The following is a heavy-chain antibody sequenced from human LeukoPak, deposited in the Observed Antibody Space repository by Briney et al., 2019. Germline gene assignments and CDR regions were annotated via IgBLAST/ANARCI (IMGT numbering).Heavy chain of an antibody. Sequence: XRQAXXQGLXXXXXXSXXXCKKNYAQKLQGRVTINTDTSTSTAYMEVRRLRSDDTAVYYCARAELLPGGPYYYYYYMDVWGKGTTVTVSS. CDR2: XSXXXCKK. CDR3: ARAELLPGGPYYYYYYMDV. J-gene: IGHJ6*03. V-gene: IGHV1-18*01. D-gene: IGHD2-15*01.